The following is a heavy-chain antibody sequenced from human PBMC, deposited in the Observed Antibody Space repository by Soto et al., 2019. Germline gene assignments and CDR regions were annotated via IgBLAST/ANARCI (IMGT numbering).Heavy chain of an antibody. Sequence: ASVKVSCKASGYTFTSYGISWVRQAPGQGLEWMGWISAYNGNTNYAQKLQGRFTMTTDTSTSTAYMELRSLSFDDTAVYYCARDRDYYGMDVWGQGTTVTVSS. CDR2: ISAYNGNT. J-gene: IGHJ6*02. CDR3: ARDRDYYGMDV. D-gene: IGHD3-10*01. CDR1: GYTFTSYG. V-gene: IGHV1-18*01.